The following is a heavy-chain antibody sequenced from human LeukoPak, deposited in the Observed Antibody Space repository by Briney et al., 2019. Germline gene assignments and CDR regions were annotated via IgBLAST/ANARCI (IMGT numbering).Heavy chain of an antibody. CDR1: GGSISSYY. CDR2: IYTSGST. D-gene: IGHD3-3*01. CDR3: ARESDDFWSGFHFDI. Sequence: SETLSLTRTVSGGSISSYYWSWIRQPAGKGLEWIGRIYTSGSTNYNPSLKSRVTISVDKSKNQFSLKLSSVTAADTAVYYCARESDDFWSGFHFDIWGQGTMVTVSS. J-gene: IGHJ3*02. V-gene: IGHV4-4*07.